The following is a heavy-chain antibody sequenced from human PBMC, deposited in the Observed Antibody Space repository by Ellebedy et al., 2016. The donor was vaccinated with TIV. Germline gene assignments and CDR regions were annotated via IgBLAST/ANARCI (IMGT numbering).Heavy chain of an antibody. V-gene: IGHV3-74*01. J-gene: IGHJ4*02. Sequence: PGRSLRLSCAASGFTFSHHWMHWVRQVPGKGLAWVSRINTDGSITTYADSVKGRFTISRDNAENVLYLQMNSLRADDTAVYYCARDQAMRDTGPHFGYWGQGSLVTVSS. CDR3: ARDQAMRDTGPHFGY. D-gene: IGHD1-14*01. CDR1: GFTFSHHW. CDR2: INTDGSIT.